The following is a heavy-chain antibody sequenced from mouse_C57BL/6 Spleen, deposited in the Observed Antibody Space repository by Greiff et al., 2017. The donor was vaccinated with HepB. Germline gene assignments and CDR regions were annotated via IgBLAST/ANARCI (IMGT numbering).Heavy chain of an antibody. CDR1: GFSLTSYG. V-gene: IGHV2-2*01. Sequence: VQLQQSGPGLVQPSQCLSITCTVSGFSLTSYGFHWVRQSPGKGLEWLGVICSGGSTDDNAAFISRLSISEDNSKSQVFFKMNSLQADETAIYYCAGLGYYAMDYWGQVTSVTVSS. CDR2: ICSGGST. CDR3: AGLGYYAMDY. J-gene: IGHJ4*01.